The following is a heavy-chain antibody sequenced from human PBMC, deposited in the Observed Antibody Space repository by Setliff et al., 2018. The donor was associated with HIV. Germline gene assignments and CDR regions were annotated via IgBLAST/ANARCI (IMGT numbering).Heavy chain of an antibody. J-gene: IGHJ3*02. CDR2: IYYSGST. Sequence: PSETLSLTCTVSGDSVSLRSFYWSWIRQPPGKGLEWIGYIYYSGSTNYNPSLKSRVTISVDTSKNQFSLNLSSVTAADTAVYYWARNPCSGGSCPDAFDIWGQVTMVTVSS. V-gene: IGHV4-61*01. D-gene: IGHD2-15*01. CDR3: ARNPCSGGSCPDAFDI. CDR1: GDSVSLRSFY.